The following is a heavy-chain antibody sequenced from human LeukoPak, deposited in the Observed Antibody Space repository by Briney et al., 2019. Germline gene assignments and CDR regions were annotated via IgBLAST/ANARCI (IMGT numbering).Heavy chain of an antibody. CDR1: GFTFKTSD. J-gene: IGHJ4*02. CDR3: ARGNTD. CDR2: ISSSSNTI. Sequence: GGSLRLSCVGSGFTFKTSDMNWVRQAPGKELEWVSYISSSSNTIGYADSVRGRFTISRDNARDSLYLQMNSLSDEDTAVYFCARGNTDWGQGTQVTVSA. V-gene: IGHV3-48*02. D-gene: IGHD4-17*01.